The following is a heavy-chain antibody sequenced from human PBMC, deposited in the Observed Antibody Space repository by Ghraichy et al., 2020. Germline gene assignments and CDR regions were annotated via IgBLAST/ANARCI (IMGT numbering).Heavy chain of an antibody. J-gene: IGHJ4*02. CDR3: ASEVDSLFLEDHTIDY. CDR1: GFTFSSYG. V-gene: IGHV3-33*01. CDR2: IWYDGSNK. D-gene: IGHD3-3*01. Sequence: GGSLRLSCAASGFTFSSYGMHWVRQAPGKGLEWVAVIWYDGSNKYYADSVKGRFTISRDNSKNTLYLQMNSLRAEDTAVYYCASEVDSLFLEDHTIDYWGQGTLVTVSS.